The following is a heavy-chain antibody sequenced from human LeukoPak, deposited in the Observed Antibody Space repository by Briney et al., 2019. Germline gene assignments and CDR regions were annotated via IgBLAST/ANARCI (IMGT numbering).Heavy chain of an antibody. J-gene: IGHJ4*02. CDR3: GREYSDSRYFDY. V-gene: IGHV3-33*01. Sequence: PGRSLRLSCAASGFTFSSYGMHWVRQAPGKGLEWVAVIWYDGSNKYYADSVKGRFTISRDNSKNTLYLQMNSLRAEDTAVYYCGREYSDSRYFDYWGQGTLVTVSS. CDR1: GFTFSSYG. D-gene: IGHD6-13*01. CDR2: IWYDGSNK.